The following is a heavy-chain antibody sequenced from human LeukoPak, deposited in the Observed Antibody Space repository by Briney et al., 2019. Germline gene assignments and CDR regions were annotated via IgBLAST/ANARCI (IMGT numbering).Heavy chain of an antibody. CDR3: ARDLRTVTAFYYYYYMDV. V-gene: IGHV3-7*01. Sequence: PGGSLRLSCAASGFTFSSYWMSWVRQAPGKGLEWVANIKQDGSEKYYVDSVKGRFTISRDNAKNSLYLQMNSLRAEDTAVYYCARDLRTVTAFYYYYYMDVWGKGTTVTVPS. CDR2: IKQDGSEK. D-gene: IGHD4-17*01. CDR1: GFTFSSYW. J-gene: IGHJ6*03.